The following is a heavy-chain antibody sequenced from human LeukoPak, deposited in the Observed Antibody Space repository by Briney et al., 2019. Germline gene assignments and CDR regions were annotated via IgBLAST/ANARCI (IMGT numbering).Heavy chain of an antibody. J-gene: IGHJ4*02. D-gene: IGHD4-23*01. CDR3: ARRGGNPTASFDY. Sequence: PSETLSLTCAVSGGSINSGGYSWGWIRQPPGKGLEWIGSIYYSGSTYYNPSLKSRVTISVDTSKNQFSLKLSSVTAADTAVYYCARRGGNPTASFDYWGQGTLVTVSS. CDR1: GGSINSGGYS. CDR2: IYYSGST. V-gene: IGHV4-39*01.